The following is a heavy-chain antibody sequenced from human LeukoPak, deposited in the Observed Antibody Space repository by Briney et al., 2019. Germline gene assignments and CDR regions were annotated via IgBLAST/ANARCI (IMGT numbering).Heavy chain of an antibody. V-gene: IGHV4-34*01. D-gene: IGHD4-17*01. CDR2: IYYSGST. J-gene: IGHJ4*02. Sequence: PSETLSLTCAVYGGSFSGYYWSWIRQPPGKGLEWIGSIYYSGSTYYNPSLKSRVTISVDTSKNQFSLKLSSVTAADTAVYYCARMTTVTLWGQGTLVTVSS. CDR3: ARMTTVTL. CDR1: GGSFSGYY.